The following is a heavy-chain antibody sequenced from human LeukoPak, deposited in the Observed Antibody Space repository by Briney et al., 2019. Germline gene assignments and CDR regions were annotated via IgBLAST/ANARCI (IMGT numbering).Heavy chain of an antibody. CDR2: ISKSGDIT. Sequence: PGGSLRLSCAASGFTLSKYGMKWVRQAAGKGLEYVSGISKSGDITHYVDCVKGRFTISRDNSKNTLYLQMNSLRAGDTALYYCATEGFYYWGPGTLVTVSS. J-gene: IGHJ4*02. V-gene: IGHV3-23*01. CDR1: GFTLSKYG. CDR3: ATEGFYY.